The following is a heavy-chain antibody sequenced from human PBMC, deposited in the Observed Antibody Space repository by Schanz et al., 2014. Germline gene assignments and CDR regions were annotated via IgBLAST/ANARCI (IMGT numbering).Heavy chain of an antibody. CDR1: GFSFSTYA. CDR3: AKVREWWPYYFDY. J-gene: IGHJ4*02. V-gene: IGHV3-33*06. CDR2: ILYDGSKT. D-gene: IGHD2-15*01. Sequence: QVQLVESGGGVVQPGRSLRLSCAASGFSFSTYAMHWVRQAPGKGLEWVAVILYDGSKTYYADSVKGRFTISRDNSDNTLFLQMNSLRAEDTAVYYCAKVREWWPYYFDYWGQGTLVTVSS.